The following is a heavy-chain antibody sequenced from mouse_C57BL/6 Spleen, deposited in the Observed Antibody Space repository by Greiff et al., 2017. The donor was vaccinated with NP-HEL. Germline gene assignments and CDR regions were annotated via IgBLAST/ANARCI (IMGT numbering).Heavy chain of an antibody. D-gene: IGHD2-4*01. CDR2: INPSSGYT. CDR3: ARTPYDLAWFAY. CDR1: GYTFTSYW. Sequence: VQLQQSGAELAKPGASVKLSCKASGYTFTSYWMHWVKQRPGQGLEWIGYINPSSGYTKYNQKFKDKATLTADKSYSTAYMQLSSLTYEDSAVYYGARTPYDLAWFAYWGQGTLVTVSA. J-gene: IGHJ3*01. V-gene: IGHV1-7*01.